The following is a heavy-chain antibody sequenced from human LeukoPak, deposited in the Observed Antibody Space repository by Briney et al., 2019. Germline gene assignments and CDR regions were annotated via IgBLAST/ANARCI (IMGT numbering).Heavy chain of an antibody. CDR2: IIPIFGTA. D-gene: IGHD6-19*01. CDR1: GGTFSSYA. CDR3: ARSTGYSSGWYWFDP. J-gene: IGHJ5*02. V-gene: IGHV1-69*05. Sequence: SVKVSCRASGGTFSSYAISWVRQAPGQGLEWMGRIIPIFGTANYAQKFQGRVTITTDESTSTAYMELSSLRSEDTAVYYCARSTGYSSGWYWFDPWGQGTLVTVSS.